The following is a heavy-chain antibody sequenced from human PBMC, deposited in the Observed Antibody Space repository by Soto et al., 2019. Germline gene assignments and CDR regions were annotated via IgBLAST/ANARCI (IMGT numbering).Heavy chain of an antibody. CDR3: ARDGPEYYDILTGYYILNYYYNGMDV. J-gene: IGHJ6*02. D-gene: IGHD3-9*01. V-gene: IGHV3-7*05. CDR1: GFTFSSYW. Sequence: EVQLVESGGGLVQPGGSLRLSCAASGFTFSSYWMSWVRQAPGKGLEWVANIKQDGSEKYYVDTVKGRFTISRDNAKNSLYLQMNSLRSEDTDVYYCARDGPEYYDILTGYYILNYYYNGMDVWGQGTTVTVSS. CDR2: IKQDGSEK.